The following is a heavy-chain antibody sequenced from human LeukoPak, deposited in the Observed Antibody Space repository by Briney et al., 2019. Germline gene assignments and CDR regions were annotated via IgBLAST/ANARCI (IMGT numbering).Heavy chain of an antibody. CDR1: GFTFSGYP. CDR3: ARDRVVTKGNWFDP. CDR2: ISYDGSNK. D-gene: IGHD2-21*02. V-gene: IGHV3-30-3*01. J-gene: IGHJ5*02. Sequence: EGSLRLSCAASGFTFSGYPIHWVRQAPGKGLEWVAVISYDGSNKYYADSVKGRFTISRDNSKNTLYLQMNSLRAEDTAVYYCARDRVVTKGNWFDPWGQGTLVTVSS.